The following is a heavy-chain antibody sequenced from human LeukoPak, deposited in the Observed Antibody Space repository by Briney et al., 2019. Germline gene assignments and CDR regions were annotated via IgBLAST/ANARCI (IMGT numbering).Heavy chain of an antibody. Sequence: PSETLSLTCTVSGGYISTYFWSWIRQSPGKGLEWIGYIYYSGSTNYNPSLKSRVTLSVDTSKNQFSLKLSSVTAADTAVYYCARTGYYYYMDVWGKGTTVTVSS. CDR3: ARTGYYYYMDV. CDR1: GGYISTYF. CDR2: IYYSGST. J-gene: IGHJ6*03. V-gene: IGHV4-59*01.